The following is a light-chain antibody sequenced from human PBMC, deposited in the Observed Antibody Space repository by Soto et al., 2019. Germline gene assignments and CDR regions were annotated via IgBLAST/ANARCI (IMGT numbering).Light chain of an antibody. Sequence: QSVLTQPASVSGSPGQSITISCTGTSSEVGSYNLVSWYQQHPGKAPKLMIYEVSKRPSGVSNRFSGSKSGNTTSLTISGLQVVYEVDYYSSSYASSSTHVFGTATYVTDL. CDR1: SSEVGSYNL. CDR3: SSYASSSTHV. CDR2: EVS. J-gene: IGLJ1*01. V-gene: IGLV2-23*02.